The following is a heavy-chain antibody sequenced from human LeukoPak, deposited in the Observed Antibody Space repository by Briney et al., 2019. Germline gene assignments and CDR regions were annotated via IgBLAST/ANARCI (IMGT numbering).Heavy chain of an antibody. CDR3: ARGVEPLAANTLAY. J-gene: IGHJ4*02. Sequence: GGSLRLSCAASGFSVITNDMTWVRQAPGKGLEWVSVLYSDGNTKYADSVQGRFTISRDNSKNALYLEMNSLSPDDTAVYYCARGVEPLAANTLAYWGQGTLVTVSS. D-gene: IGHD1-14*01. V-gene: IGHV3-53*01. CDR2: LYSDGNT. CDR1: GFSVITND.